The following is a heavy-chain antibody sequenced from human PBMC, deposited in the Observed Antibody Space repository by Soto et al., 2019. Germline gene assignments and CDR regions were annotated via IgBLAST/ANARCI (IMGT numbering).Heavy chain of an antibody. J-gene: IGHJ5*02. D-gene: IGHD2-21*01. CDR2: IIPILGIA. CDR1: GSRFSSNT. V-gene: IGHV1-69*02. Sequence: SGKVCCEASGSRFSSNTMSWGRPAPGQGLEWMGRIIPILGIANYAQKFQGRVTITADKSTSTAYMELSSLRSEDTAVYYCAPVATLAQGECAPRSQASVVT. CDR3: APVATLAQGECAP.